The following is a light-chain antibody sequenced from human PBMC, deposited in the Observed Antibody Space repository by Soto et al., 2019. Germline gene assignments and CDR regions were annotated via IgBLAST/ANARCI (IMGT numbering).Light chain of an antibody. CDR1: QSVGSY. CDR3: QQYDSSPRT. Sequence: PGERATLSCRASQSVGSYLAWYQQKPGQAPRLLIYDASNRATGIPARFSGSGSGTDFTLTISRLEPEDFAVYYCQQYDSSPRTFGQGTKVDIK. J-gene: IGKJ1*01. V-gene: IGKV3-20*01. CDR2: DAS.